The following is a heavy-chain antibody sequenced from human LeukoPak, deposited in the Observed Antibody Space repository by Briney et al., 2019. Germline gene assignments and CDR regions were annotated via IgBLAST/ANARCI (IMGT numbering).Heavy chain of an antibody. CDR3: ARGYSYGYGWYFDY. CDR1: GFTVSSNY. D-gene: IGHD5-18*01. Sequence: GGSLRLSCAASGFTVSSNYMSWVRQAPGKGLEWVSVIYSGGSTYYADSVKGRFTISRDNSKNTLYLQMNSLRAEDTAVYYCARGYSYGYGWYFDYWGQGTLVTVSS. J-gene: IGHJ4*02. V-gene: IGHV3-66*01. CDR2: IYSGGST.